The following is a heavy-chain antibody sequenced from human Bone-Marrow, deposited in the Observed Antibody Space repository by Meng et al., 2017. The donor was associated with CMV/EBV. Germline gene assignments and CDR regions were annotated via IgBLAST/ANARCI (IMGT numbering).Heavy chain of an antibody. CDR2: IHAGDGAT. D-gene: IGHD6-6*01. J-gene: IGHJ4*02. V-gene: IGHV3-23*03. Sequence: GESLKISCAASGFPLRSYDMSWVRQAPGKGLECVSIIHAGDGATHYADSVKGRFTISRDKSKNTLYLQMNTVTAEDTAIYYCAHDSGSSGLDDWGQGTLVTVSS. CDR3: AHDSGSSGLDD. CDR1: GFPLRSYD.